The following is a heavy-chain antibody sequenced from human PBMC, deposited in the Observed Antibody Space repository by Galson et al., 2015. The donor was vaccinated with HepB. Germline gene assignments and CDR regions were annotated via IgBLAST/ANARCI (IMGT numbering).Heavy chain of an antibody. J-gene: IGHJ6*02. CDR3: GAARGDYYGMDV. CDR1: GYTFTGYY. V-gene: IGHV1-2*04. CDR2: INPNSGGT. D-gene: IGHD6-13*01. Sequence: SVKVSCKASGYTFTGYYMHWVRQAPGQGLEWMGWINPNSGGTNYAQKFQGWVTMTRDTSISTAYMELSRLRSDDTAVYYCGAARGDYYGMDVWGQGTTVTVSS.